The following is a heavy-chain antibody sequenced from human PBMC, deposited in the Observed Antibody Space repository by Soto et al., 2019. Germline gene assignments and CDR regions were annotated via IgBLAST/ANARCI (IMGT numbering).Heavy chain of an antibody. D-gene: IGHD3-10*01. CDR3: ARTNYGSGSYYYGMDV. Sequence: ASVKVSCKASGYTFTGYYMHWLRQAPGQGLEWMGWINPNSGGTNYAQKFQGRVTMTRDTSISTAYMELSRLRSDDTAVYYCARTNYGSGSYYYGMDVSGLGTTVTVSS. CDR1: GYTFTGYY. CDR2: INPNSGGT. J-gene: IGHJ6*02. V-gene: IGHV1-2*02.